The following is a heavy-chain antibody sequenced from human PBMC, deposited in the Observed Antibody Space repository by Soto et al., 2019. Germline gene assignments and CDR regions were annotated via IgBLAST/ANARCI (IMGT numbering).Heavy chain of an antibody. CDR3: ARMGYYHYYGMDV. CDR1: GGTFSSYA. CDR2: IIPIFGTA. Sequence: ASVKVSCKASGGTFSSYAISWVRQAPGQGLEWMGGIIPIFGTANYAQKFQGRVTMTRNTSISTAYMELSSLRSEDTAVYYCARMGYYHYYGMDVWGQGTTVTVSS. J-gene: IGHJ6*02. V-gene: IGHV1-69*05.